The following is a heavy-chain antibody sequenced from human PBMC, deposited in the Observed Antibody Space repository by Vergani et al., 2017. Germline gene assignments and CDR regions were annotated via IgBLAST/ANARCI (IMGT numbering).Heavy chain of an antibody. CDR3: ARDLLLLYKRFGP. J-gene: IGHJ5*02. Sequence: QVQLVESGGGVVQPGRSLRLSCAASGFTFNQYGMHWVRQAPGKGLEWVAVTWYDGNNKQYADSVKGRFTISRGNSKSTMYLQMNSLRDVDTGVYYCARDLLLLYKRFGPLGQGNLGTVSS. CDR1: GFTFNQYG. V-gene: IGHV3-33*01. CDR2: TWYDGNNK. D-gene: IGHD2/OR15-2a*01.